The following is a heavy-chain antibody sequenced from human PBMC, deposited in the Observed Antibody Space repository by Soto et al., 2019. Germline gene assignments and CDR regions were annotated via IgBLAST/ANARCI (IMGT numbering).Heavy chain of an antibody. CDR1: GYTFTGYY. D-gene: IGHD1-26*01. CDR2: INPNSGGT. Sequence: ASVKVSCKASGYTFTGYYIHWVRQAPGQGLEWMGWINPNSGGTNYALKFQDRVTMTRDTSISTAYMELSRLTSDDTAVYYCARSIVARDWFDPWGQGTLVTVS. J-gene: IGHJ5*02. CDR3: ARSIVARDWFDP. V-gene: IGHV1-2*02.